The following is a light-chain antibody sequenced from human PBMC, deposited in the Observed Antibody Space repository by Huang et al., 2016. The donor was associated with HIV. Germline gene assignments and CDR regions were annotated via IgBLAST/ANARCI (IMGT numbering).Light chain of an antibody. J-gene: IGKJ5*01. CDR2: AAS. CDR3: QQLNSYPIT. V-gene: IGKV1-9*01. Sequence: IQLTQSPSSLSASVGDRVIITCRASQGISSYLAWYQQKPGKAPKLLIHAASTVQTGVPSRFSGSGFGTDFTLTISSLQPEDFATYYCQQLNSYPITFGQGTRLEIK. CDR1: QGISSY.